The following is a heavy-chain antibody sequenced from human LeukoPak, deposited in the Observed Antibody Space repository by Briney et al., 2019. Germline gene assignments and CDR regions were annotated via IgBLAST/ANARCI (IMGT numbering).Heavy chain of an antibody. D-gene: IGHD4-17*01. J-gene: IGHJ4*02. CDR2: IHHSGST. Sequence: SGTLSLTCAVSGGSISASYWWSWVRPPPGRGLEWIGEIHHSGSTNYNPSLKSRVTISIDKSKNQFSLKVSSVTAADTAVYYCAAKTTVTTYYFDHWGQGTRVTVSS. CDR1: GGSISASYW. V-gene: IGHV4-4*02. CDR3: AAKTTVTTYYFDH.